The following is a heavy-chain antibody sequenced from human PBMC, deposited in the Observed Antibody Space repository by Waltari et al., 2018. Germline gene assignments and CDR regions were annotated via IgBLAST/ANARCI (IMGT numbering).Heavy chain of an antibody. CDR2: INHSGST. V-gene: IGHV4-34*01. D-gene: IGHD2-2*02. CDR3: ARVRPGYIVVVPAAIIGFGWFDP. Sequence: QVQLQQWGAGLLKPSETLSLTCAGYGGSFSGYYWSWIRQPPGKGLEWIGEINHSGSTNYIPSLKSRVTISVATSKNQFFLKLSSVTAADTAVYYCARVRPGYIVVVPAAIIGFGWFDPWGQGTLVTVSS. CDR1: GGSFSGYY. J-gene: IGHJ5*02.